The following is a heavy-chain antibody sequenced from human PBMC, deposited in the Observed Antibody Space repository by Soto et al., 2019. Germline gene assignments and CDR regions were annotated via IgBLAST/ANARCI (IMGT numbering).Heavy chain of an antibody. V-gene: IGHV3-7*01. CDR2: IKQDGSEK. CDR1: GFTFSSYW. CDR3: ARGKYSSGWYHYFDY. Sequence: GGSLRLSCAASGFTFSSYWMSWVRQAPGKGLEWVANIKQDGSEKYYVDSVKGRFTISRDNAKNSLYLQMNSLRAEDTAVYYCARGKYSSGWYHYFDYWGQGTLVTVSS. D-gene: IGHD6-19*01. J-gene: IGHJ4*02.